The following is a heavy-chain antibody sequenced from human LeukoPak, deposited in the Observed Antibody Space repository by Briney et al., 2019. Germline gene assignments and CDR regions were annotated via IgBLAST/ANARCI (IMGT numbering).Heavy chain of an antibody. CDR1: GFTVSSNY. D-gene: IGHD3-3*01. V-gene: IGHV3-66*01. Sequence: GGSLRLSCAASGFTVSSNYMSWVRQAPGKGLEWVSVIYSGGSTYYADSVKGRFTISRDNSKNTLYLQMNSLRADDTAVYYCAKDQDDFWSGYWAKFDYWGQGTLVTVSS. J-gene: IGHJ4*02. CDR3: AKDQDDFWSGYWAKFDY. CDR2: IYSGGST.